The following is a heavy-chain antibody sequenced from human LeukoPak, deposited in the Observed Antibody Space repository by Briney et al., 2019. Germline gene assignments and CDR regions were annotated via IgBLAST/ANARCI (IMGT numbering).Heavy chain of an antibody. CDR2: ISYDGSNK. J-gene: IGHJ4*02. CDR1: GFTFSSYA. Sequence: GGSLRLSCAASGFTFSSYAMHWVRQAPGKGLEGVAVISYDGSNKYYADSVKGRFTISRDNSKNTLYLQMNSLRAEDTAVYYCAKSTPYVWETRFDYWGQGTLVTVSS. V-gene: IGHV3-30*04. D-gene: IGHD3-16*01. CDR3: AKSTPYVWETRFDY.